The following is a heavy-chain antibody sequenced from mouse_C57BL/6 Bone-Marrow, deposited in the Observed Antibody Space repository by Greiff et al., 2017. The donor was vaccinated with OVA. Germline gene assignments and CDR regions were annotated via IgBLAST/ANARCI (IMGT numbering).Heavy chain of an antibody. D-gene: IGHD1-1*01. Sequence: VQLKESGGGLVKPGGSLKLSCAASGFTFSDYGMHWVRQAPEKGLEWVAYISSGSSTIYYADTVKGRFTISRDNAKNTLFLQMTSLRSEDTAMYYCARGTTVVAPFDYWGQGTTLTVSS. CDR2: ISSGSSTI. J-gene: IGHJ2*01. CDR3: ARGTTVVAPFDY. V-gene: IGHV5-17*01. CDR1: GFTFSDYG.